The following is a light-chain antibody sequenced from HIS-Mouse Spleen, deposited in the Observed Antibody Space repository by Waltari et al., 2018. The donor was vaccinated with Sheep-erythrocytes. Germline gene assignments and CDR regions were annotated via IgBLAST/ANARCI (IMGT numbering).Light chain of an antibody. CDR2: DDS. Sequence: SYVLTQPPSVSVAPGKPARITCGGNNIGRKRVHWYQQKPGQAPVLVVYDDSDWPSGIPERFSGSNSGNTATLTISRVEAGDEADYYCQVWKVFGGGTKLTVL. J-gene: IGLJ2*01. CDR1: NIGRKR. V-gene: IGLV3-21*03. CDR3: QVWKV.